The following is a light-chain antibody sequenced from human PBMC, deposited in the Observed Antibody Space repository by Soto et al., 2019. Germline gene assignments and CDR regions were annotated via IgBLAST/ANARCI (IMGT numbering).Light chain of an antibody. CDR2: EAA. J-gene: IGLJ2*01. V-gene: IGLV2-14*01. Sequence: QSALTQPASVSGSPGQAITISCTGTSNDIGANTYVSWYQHHPGKAPKILIYEAANRPSGVSHRFSGSKSGNTASLTISGVQAEDEADYCCTSYASTTTLVFGGGTKLTVL. CDR1: SNDIGANTY. CDR3: TSYASTTTLV.